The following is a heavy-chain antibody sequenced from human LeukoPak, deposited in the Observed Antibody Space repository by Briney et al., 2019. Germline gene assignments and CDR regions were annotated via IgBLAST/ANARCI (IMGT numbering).Heavy chain of an antibody. CDR3: ASSAGALIDC. V-gene: IGHV3-23*01. D-gene: IGHD6-19*01. CDR2: ISAGGHNT. J-gene: IGHJ4*02. CDR1: GFSFSDYA. Sequence: GGSLRLSCDASGFSFSDYAMHWVRQAPGKGLEWVSGISAGGHNTYYADSVKGRFTISRDNSKNTLFVQMNSLSSDDTAVYYCASSAGALIDCWGQGTLVIVSS.